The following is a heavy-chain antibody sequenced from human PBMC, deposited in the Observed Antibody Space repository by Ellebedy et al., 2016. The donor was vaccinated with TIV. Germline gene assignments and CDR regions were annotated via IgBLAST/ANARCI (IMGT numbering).Heavy chain of an antibody. V-gene: IGHV3-43D*03. CDR1: GFNFDDYA. D-gene: IGHD3-10*01. J-gene: IGHJ4*02. Sequence: GGSLRLXCAASGFNFDDYAMHWVRQPPGKGLEWVSLITWEGENTYYADSVKGRFTVSRDDSKNSLYLQLNSLRPEDTALYYCAKDAERIRGILTLDIDFWGQGTLVTVSS. CDR2: ITWEGENT. CDR3: AKDAERIRGILTLDIDF.